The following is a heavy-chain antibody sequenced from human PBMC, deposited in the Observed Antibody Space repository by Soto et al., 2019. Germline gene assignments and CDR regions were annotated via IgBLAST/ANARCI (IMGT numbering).Heavy chain of an antibody. J-gene: IGHJ6*02. CDR3: ARGRHGISSSVMDV. CDR2: IIPIFGTA. CDR1: GGTFSSYA. V-gene: IGHV1-69*06. Sequence: ASVKVSCKSSGGTFSSYAISWVRQAPGQGLEWMGGIIPIFGTANYAQKFQGRVTITADKSTSTAYMELSSLRSEDTAVYYCARGRHGISSSVMDVWGQGTTVTVSS. D-gene: IGHD2-2*01.